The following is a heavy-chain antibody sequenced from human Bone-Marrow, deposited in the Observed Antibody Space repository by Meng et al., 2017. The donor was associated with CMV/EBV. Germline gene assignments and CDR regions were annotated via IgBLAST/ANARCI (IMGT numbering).Heavy chain of an antibody. CDR1: GGSISSSSYY. Sequence: SETLSLTCTVSGGSISSSSYYWGWIRQPPGKGLVWIGSIYYSGSTYYNPSLKSRVTISVDTSKNQFSLKLSSVTAADTAVYYCSGGTKYDFWSGYYTSYYYYGMDVWGQGPMVTGYS. D-gene: IGHD3-3*01. V-gene: IGHV4-39*07. CDR2: IYYSGST. CDR3: SGGTKYDFWSGYYTSYYYYGMDV. J-gene: IGHJ6*01.